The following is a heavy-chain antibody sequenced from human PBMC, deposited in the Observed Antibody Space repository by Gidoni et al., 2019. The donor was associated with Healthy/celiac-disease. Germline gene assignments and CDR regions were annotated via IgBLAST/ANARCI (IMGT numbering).Heavy chain of an antibody. J-gene: IGHJ6*03. Sequence: QVQLQQWGAGLLKPSETLSLTCAVYGGSFSGYYWSWIRQPPGKGLEWIGEINHSGSTNSHPSLKIRVTISVDTSKNQFSLKLSSVTAADTAVYYCARYRRAAAGYYYYYMDVWGKGTTVTVSS. CDR1: GGSFSGYY. D-gene: IGHD6-13*01. V-gene: IGHV4-34*01. CDR3: ARYRRAAAGYYYYYMDV. CDR2: INHSGST.